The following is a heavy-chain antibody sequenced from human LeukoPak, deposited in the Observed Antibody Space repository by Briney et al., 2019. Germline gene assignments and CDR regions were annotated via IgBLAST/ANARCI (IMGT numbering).Heavy chain of an antibody. J-gene: IGHJ5*02. CDR3: VRTRPVSGWFDP. CDR1: GFSLRTSGMC. D-gene: IGHD5/OR15-5a*01. V-gene: IGHV2-70*11. CDR2: IDWDNDK. Sequence: SGPTLVNPTQTLTLTCTFSGFSLRTSGMCVSWIRQPPGKALVWLARIDWDNDKYYTTSLKTRLTISKDTSKNQVVLTMTNMDPVDTATYYCVRTRPVSGWFDPWGQGTLVTVSS.